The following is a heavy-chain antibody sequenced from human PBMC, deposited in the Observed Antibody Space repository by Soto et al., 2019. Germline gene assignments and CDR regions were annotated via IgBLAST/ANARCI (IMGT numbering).Heavy chain of an antibody. D-gene: IGHD3-10*01. CDR2: IYYTGST. V-gene: IGHV4-30-2*01. CDR3: ARDQRDGYWFDH. CDR1: GDSISSGGYS. Sequence: QVQLQESGSGLVKPSQTLSLTCDVSGDSISSGGYSWNWIRQPPGKGLEWIGYIYYTGSTSYNPSPXSXXTISVDRSKNQFSLKVTSMTAADTAIHYCARDQRDGYWFDHWGQGTLVTVSS. J-gene: IGHJ5*02.